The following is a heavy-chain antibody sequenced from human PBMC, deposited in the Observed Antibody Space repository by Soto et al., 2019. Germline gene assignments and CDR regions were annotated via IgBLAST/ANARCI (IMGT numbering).Heavy chain of an antibody. CDR2: INAGNGNT. CDR3: ARETTPNYGDYHYYYYGMDV. V-gene: IGHV1-3*01. Sequence: ASVKVSCKASGYTFTSYAMHWVRQAPGQRLEWMGWINAGNGNTKYSQKFQGRVTITRDTSASTAYMELSSLRSEDTAVYYCARETTPNYGDYHYYYYGMDVWGQGTTVTVS. D-gene: IGHD4-17*01. J-gene: IGHJ6*02. CDR1: GYTFTSYA.